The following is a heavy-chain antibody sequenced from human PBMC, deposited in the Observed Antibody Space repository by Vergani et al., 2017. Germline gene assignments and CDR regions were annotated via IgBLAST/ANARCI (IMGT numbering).Heavy chain of an antibody. CDR1: GFTFSSYA. CDR3: ASQLRCDDAFDI. CDR2: ISGSGGST. D-gene: IGHD4-17*01. J-gene: IGHJ3*02. Sequence: VQLLESGGGLVQPGGSLRLSCAASGFTFSSYAMSWVRQAPGKGLEWVSAISGSGGSTYYADSVKGRFTISRDNSKNTLYLPMNSLRAEDTAVYYCASQLRCDDAFDIWGQGTMVTVSS. V-gene: IGHV3-23*01.